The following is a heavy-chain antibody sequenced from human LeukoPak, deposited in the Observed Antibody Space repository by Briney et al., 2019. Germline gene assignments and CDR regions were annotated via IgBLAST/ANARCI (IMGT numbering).Heavy chain of an antibody. J-gene: IGHJ4*02. CDR3: ATAPGLGYSRSITGVGY. Sequence: PGGSLRLSCAASGFTFSSYSMNWVRQAPGKGLEWVSSISSSSGYIYYADSVKGRFTISRDNDKHSLYLQMSSLGAEDTAVYYCATAPGLGYSRSITGVGYWGQGTLVTVSS. CDR2: ISSSSGYI. CDR1: GFTFSSYS. D-gene: IGHD6-13*01. V-gene: IGHV3-21*01.